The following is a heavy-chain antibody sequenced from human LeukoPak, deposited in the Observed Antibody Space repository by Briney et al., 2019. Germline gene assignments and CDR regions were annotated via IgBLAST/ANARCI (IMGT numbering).Heavy chain of an antibody. J-gene: IGHJ5*02. Sequence: ASVKVSCKASGYPFNDFYIHWVRQAPGQGLEWMGWVVPDSGATNYAQKFQGRVTMTRDTSINTAYMELGRLRSDDTAMYYCMRRAGGATQTPWGQGTLVTVSS. CDR2: VVPDSGAT. CDR3: MRRAGGATQTP. D-gene: IGHD3-10*01. V-gene: IGHV1-2*02. CDR1: GYPFNDFY.